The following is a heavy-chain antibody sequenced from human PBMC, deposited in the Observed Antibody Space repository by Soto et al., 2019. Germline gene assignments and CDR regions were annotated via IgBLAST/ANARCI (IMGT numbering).Heavy chain of an antibody. Sequence: QVQLVQSGAEVKKPGASVKVSCKASGYTFTSYAIHWVRQAPGQRLEWMGWINAGNDNTAYSQRFQGRVTITGDTSASTAYMELSSLRSEVTTVYYCARGVVGSLTDGFFDYWGQGTLVTVSS. CDR1: GYTFTSYA. V-gene: IGHV1-3*01. CDR3: ARGVVGSLTDGFFDY. D-gene: IGHD3-10*01. CDR2: INAGNDNT. J-gene: IGHJ4*02.